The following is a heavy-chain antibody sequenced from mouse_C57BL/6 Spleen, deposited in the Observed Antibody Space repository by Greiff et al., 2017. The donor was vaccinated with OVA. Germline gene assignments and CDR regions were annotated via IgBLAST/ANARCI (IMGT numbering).Heavy chain of an antibody. J-gene: IGHJ2*01. CDR1: GYAFTNYL. V-gene: IGHV1-54*01. CDR3: ARFESGTGGFDY. D-gene: IGHD3-3*01. CDR2: INPGSGGT. Sequence: QVHVKQSGAELVRPGTSVKVSCKASGYAFTNYLIEWVKQRPGQGLEWIGVINPGSGGTNYNEKFKGKATLTADKSSSTAYMQLSSLTSEDSAVYVCARFESGTGGFDYWGQGTTLTVSS.